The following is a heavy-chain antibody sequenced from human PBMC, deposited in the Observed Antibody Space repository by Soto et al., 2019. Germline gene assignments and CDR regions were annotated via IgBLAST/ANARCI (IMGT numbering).Heavy chain of an antibody. CDR2: INHSGST. V-gene: IGHV4-34*01. J-gene: IGHJ4*02. Sequence: QVQLQQWGAGLLKPSETLSLTCAVYDGSSNNYYWSWIRQPPGKGLEWIGEINHSGSTNYNACLKSRVTIAEDTSKKQFSLELRFVTAADTAVYYCARGGLIRGVLYYWGQGTLVTVSS. D-gene: IGHD3-10*01. CDR3: ARGGLIRGVLYY. CDR1: DGSSNNYY.